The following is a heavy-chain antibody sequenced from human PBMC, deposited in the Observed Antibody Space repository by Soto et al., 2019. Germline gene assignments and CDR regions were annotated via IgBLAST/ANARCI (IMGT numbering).Heavy chain of an antibody. CDR2: ISSSSSTI. J-gene: IGHJ3*02. CDR3: ASLYGVALDDAFDI. V-gene: IGHV3-48*02. D-gene: IGHD4-17*01. Sequence: GGSLRISCAASGFTFSSYSMNWVRQAPGKGLEWVSYISSSSSTIYYADSVKGRFTISRDNAKNSLYLQMNSLRDEDTAVYYCASLYGVALDDAFDIWGQGTMVTVSS. CDR1: GFTFSSYS.